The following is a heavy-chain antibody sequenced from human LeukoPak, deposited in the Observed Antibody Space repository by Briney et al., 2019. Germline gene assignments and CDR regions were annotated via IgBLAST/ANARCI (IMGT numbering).Heavy chain of an antibody. D-gene: IGHD3-10*01. J-gene: IGHJ4*02. CDR2: IYYSGST. CDR3: VKAAYGSGSYLFDY. Sequence: SETLSLTCTVSGGSISSYYWSWIRQPPGKGLEWIGYIYYSGSTNYNPSLKSRVTISVDTSKNQFSLKLSSVTAADTAVYYCVKAAYGSGSYLFDYWGQGALVTVSS. V-gene: IGHV4-59*01. CDR1: GGSISSYY.